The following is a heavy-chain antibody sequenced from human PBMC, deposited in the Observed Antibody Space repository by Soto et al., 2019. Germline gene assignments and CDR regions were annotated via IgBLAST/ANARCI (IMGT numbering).Heavy chain of an antibody. Sequence: GGSLRLSCAASGFTFSSYDMHWVRQATGKGLEWVSAIGTAGDTYYPGSVKGRFTISRENAKNSLYLQMNSLRAEDTAVYYCARAPPIYSGYDYSFDYWGQGTLVTVSS. CDR2: IGTAGDT. V-gene: IGHV3-13*01. J-gene: IGHJ4*02. D-gene: IGHD5-12*01. CDR1: GFTFSSYD. CDR3: ARAPPIYSGYDYSFDY.